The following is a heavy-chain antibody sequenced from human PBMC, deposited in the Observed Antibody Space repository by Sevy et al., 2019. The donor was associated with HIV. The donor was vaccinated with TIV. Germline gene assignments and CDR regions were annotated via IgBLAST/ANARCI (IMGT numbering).Heavy chain of an antibody. V-gene: IGHV3-9*01. D-gene: IGHD1-26*01. CDR3: VKDRSGSYSFDY. Sequence: GGSLRLSCAASGFTFDDYTMNWVRQAPGKGLEWVSGISWSSGNIAYADSVEGRFTISRENAKNPLYLQMNSLRVEDTALYYCVKDRSGSYSFDYWGQGTLVTVSS. CDR1: GFTFDDYT. J-gene: IGHJ4*02. CDR2: ISWSSGNI.